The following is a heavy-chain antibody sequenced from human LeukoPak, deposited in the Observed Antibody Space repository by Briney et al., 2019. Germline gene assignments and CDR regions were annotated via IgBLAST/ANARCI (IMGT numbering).Heavy chain of an antibody. CDR2: INSDGSST. Sequence: GGSLRLSCAASGFTFSSYWMHWVRQAPGKGLVWVSRINSDGSSTSYADSVKSRFTISGDNAKNTLYLQMSSLRSEDTAVYYCARDRYSSSQYYYYYMDVWGKGTTVTVSS. V-gene: IGHV3-74*01. CDR1: GFTFSSYW. D-gene: IGHD6-6*01. J-gene: IGHJ6*03. CDR3: ARDRYSSSQYYYYYMDV.